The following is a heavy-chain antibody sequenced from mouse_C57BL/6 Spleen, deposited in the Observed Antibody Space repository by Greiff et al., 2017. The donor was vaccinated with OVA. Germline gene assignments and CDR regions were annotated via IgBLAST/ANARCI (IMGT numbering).Heavy chain of an antibody. D-gene: IGHD1-1*01. CDR1: GYTFTSYG. J-gene: IGHJ1*03. CDR3: ARRTHYYGSPYWYFDV. CDR2: IYIGNGYT. Sequence: EVQLQQSGAELVRPGSSVKMSCKTSGYTFTSYGINWVKQRPGQGLEWIGYIYIGNGYTEYNEKFKGKATLTSDTSSSTAYMQLSSLTSEDSAIYFCARRTHYYGSPYWYFDVWGTWTTVTVSS. V-gene: IGHV1-58*01.